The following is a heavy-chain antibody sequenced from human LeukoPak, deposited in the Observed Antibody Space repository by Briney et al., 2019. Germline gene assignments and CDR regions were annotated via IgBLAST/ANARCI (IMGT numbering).Heavy chain of an antibody. V-gene: IGHV3-11*01. CDR1: GFTFSDYY. D-gene: IGHD2-2*01. J-gene: IGHJ4*02. Sequence: GGSLRLSCAASGFTFSDYYMSWIRQAPGKGLEWVSYISSSGSTIYYADSVKGRFTISRDNAKNSLYLQMNSLRAEDTAVYYCARSGGPPPAAKYYFDYWGQGTLVTVSS. CDR3: ARSGGPPPAAKYYFDY. CDR2: ISSSGSTI.